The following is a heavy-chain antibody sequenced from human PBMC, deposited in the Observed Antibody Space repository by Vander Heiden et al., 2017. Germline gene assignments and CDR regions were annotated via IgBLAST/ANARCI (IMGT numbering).Heavy chain of an antibody. J-gene: IGHJ3*02. CDR2: IIPIFGTA. V-gene: IGHV1-69*06. Sequence: QVQLVQSGAEVKKPGSSVKVSCKASGGTFSSSAISWVRQAPGQGLEWMGGIIPIFGTANYAQKFQGRVTITADKSTSTAYMELSSLRSEDTAVYYCARDKPMTTVSTTSAFDIWGQGTMVTVSS. CDR3: ARDKPMTTVSTTSAFDI. D-gene: IGHD4-17*01. CDR1: GGTFSSSA.